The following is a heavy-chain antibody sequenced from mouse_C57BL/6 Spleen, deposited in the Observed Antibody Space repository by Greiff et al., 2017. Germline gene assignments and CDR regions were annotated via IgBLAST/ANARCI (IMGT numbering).Heavy chain of an antibody. V-gene: IGHV1-82*01. J-gene: IGHJ4*01. CDR3: ARSDGYYVDYYAMDY. D-gene: IGHD2-3*01. CDR1: GYAFSSSW. Sequence: VQLVESGPELVKPGASVKISCKASGYAFSSSWMNWVKQRPGKGLEWIGRIYPGDGDTNYNGKFKGKATLTADKSSSTAYMQLSSLTSEDSAVYFCARSDGYYVDYYAMDYWGQGTSVTVSS. CDR2: IYPGDGDT.